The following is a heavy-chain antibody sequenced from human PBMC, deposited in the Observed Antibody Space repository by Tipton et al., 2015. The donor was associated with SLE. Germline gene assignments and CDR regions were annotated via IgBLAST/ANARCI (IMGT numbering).Heavy chain of an antibody. CDR3: ARGPYDSTWRNGWFDP. CDR2: LYHRGST. CDR1: GYSITSGDY. D-gene: IGHD6-13*01. Sequence: TLSLTCAVSGYSITSGDYWGWIRQPPGEGLEWVGSLYHRGSTYYNPSLTSRVTISTDTSKIEIYLKLTSVTATDTAVYFCARGPYDSTWRNGWFDPCGQGTLVTVSS. V-gene: IGHV4-38-2*01. J-gene: IGHJ5*02.